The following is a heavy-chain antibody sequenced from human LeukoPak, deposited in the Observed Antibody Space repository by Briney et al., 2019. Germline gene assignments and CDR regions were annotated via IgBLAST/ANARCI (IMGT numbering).Heavy chain of an antibody. D-gene: IGHD2-2*01. CDR3: ARGSSIHVLLYHYYYMDV. J-gene: IGHJ6*03. CDR1: GYTFTVYY. Sequence: ASVTVSFKASGYTFTVYYMHWVRQAPGQGLEWMGWINPSSGRTNYAQNFQDRVAMTRDTSISTAYMELSSLRSDDTAVYYCARGSSIHVLLYHYYYMDVWGKGTTVAVSS. V-gene: IGHV1-2*02. CDR2: INPSSGRT.